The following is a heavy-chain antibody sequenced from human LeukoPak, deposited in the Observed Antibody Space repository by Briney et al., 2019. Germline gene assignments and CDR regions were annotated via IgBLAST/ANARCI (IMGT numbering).Heavy chain of an antibody. J-gene: IGHJ6*03. V-gene: IGHV3-74*01. CDR1: GFTFSSYW. D-gene: IGHD3/OR15-3a*01. CDR2: INSDGSST. Sequence: PGGSLRLSCAASGFTFSSYWMHWVRQAPGKGLVWVSRINSDGSSTSYADSVKGRFTISRDNAKNTLYLQMNSLRAEDTAVYYCASEGTGPYYYYYMDVWGKGTTVTVSS. CDR3: ASEGTGPYYYYYMDV.